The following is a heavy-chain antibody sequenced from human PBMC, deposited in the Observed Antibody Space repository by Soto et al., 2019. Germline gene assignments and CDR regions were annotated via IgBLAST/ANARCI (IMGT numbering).Heavy chain of an antibody. V-gene: IGHV3-53*01. CDR1: GFTVSSNY. D-gene: IGHD3-22*01. CDR3: ASPGYYSDSSGYLY. CDR2: IYSGGRT. Sequence: GGSLRLSCAASGFTVSSNYMSWVRQAPGKGLEWGSVIYSGGRTYYADSVKGRFTISRDKSKNTMYLQMNSLRAEDTAVYYCASPGYYSDSSGYLYWGQATLVTVAS. J-gene: IGHJ4*02.